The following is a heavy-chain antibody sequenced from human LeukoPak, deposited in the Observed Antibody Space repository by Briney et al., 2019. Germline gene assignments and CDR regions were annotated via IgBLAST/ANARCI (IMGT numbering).Heavy chain of an antibody. CDR1: GFTFSSYW. Sequence: GGSLRLSCAASGFTFSSYWMHWVRQAPGKGLVWVSRINSDGSSTSYADSVKGRFTISRDNAKNTLYLQMNSLRAEDTAVYYCARGGLVGADWSGFDYWGQGTLVTVPS. D-gene: IGHD1-26*01. J-gene: IGHJ4*02. CDR2: INSDGSST. CDR3: ARGGLVGADWSGFDY. V-gene: IGHV3-74*01.